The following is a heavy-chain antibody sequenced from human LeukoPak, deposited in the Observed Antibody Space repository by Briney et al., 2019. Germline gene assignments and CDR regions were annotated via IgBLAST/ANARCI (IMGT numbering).Heavy chain of an antibody. D-gene: IGHD3-22*01. V-gene: IGHV4-59*01. Sequence: SETLSLTCTVSGGSLSRYYWSWVRQPPGKGLEWIGYIYYSGSTNYNPSLKSRVTISVDTSKNQFSLKLSSVTAADTAVYYCARVRVPYDSSGYCDYWGQGTLVTVSS. CDR1: GGSLSRYY. CDR3: ARVRVPYDSSGYCDY. J-gene: IGHJ4*02. CDR2: IYYSGST.